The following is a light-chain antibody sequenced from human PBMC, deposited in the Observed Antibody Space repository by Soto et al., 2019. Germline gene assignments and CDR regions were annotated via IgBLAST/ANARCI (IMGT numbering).Light chain of an antibody. J-gene: IGLJ1*01. CDR1: SSDVGGYNY. Sequence: QSVLTQPASVSGSPGQSITISCTGTSSDVGGYNYVSWYQQHPGKAHKLMTYDVSNRPSGVSNRFSGSKSGNTASLTISGLQAEDEADYYCSSYTGSSTYVFGTGTKVTVL. CDR2: DVS. V-gene: IGLV2-14*01. CDR3: SSYTGSSTYV.